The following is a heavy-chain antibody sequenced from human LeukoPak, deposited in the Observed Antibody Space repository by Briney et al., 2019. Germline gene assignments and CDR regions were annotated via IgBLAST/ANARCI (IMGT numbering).Heavy chain of an antibody. CDR2: IYPGDSST. J-gene: IGHJ3*02. CDR3: ARQRSIVGATVSAFDI. CDR1: GYSFTSYR. D-gene: IGHD1-26*01. Sequence: GESLKISCKTSGYSFTSYRIAWVRQMPGKGLEWMGMIYPGDSSTKYSPSFQGQVTISADKSISTAYLQWSSLKASDTAMYYCARQRSIVGATVSAFDIWGQGTMVTVSS. V-gene: IGHV5-51*01.